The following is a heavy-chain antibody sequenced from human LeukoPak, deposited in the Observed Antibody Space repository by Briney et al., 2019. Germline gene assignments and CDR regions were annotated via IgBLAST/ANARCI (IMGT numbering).Heavy chain of an antibody. CDR1: GGSISSYY. V-gene: IGHV4-4*07. CDR2: VYTSGST. J-gene: IGHJ4*02. D-gene: IGHD6-19*01. CDR3: ARSEYSSGWYDY. Sequence: SETLSLTCTVSGGSISSYYWSWIRQPAGKGLEWIGRVYTSGSTNYNPFLKSRVTMSVDTSKNQFSLKLSSVTAADTAVYYCARSEYSSGWYDYWGQGTLVTVSS.